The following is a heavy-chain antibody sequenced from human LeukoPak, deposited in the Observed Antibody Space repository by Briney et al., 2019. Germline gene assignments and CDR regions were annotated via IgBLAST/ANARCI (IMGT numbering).Heavy chain of an antibody. V-gene: IGHV4-59*08. J-gene: IGHJ6*02. CDR2: IYYSGST. Sequence: SETLSLTCTVSGDSIGSYYWSWLRQPPRKGLEWIGYIYYSGSTNYNPSLKSRVTISVDTSENQFSLKLSSVTAADTAVYYCARHQYYGSGYYYGMDVWGQGTTVTVSS. CDR3: ARHQYYGSGYYYGMDV. D-gene: IGHD3-10*01. CDR1: GDSIGSYY.